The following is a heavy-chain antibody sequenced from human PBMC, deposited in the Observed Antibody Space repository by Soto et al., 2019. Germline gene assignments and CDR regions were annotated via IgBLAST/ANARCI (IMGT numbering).Heavy chain of an antibody. J-gene: IGHJ5*02. CDR1: GDSVSSPYY. CDR2: VFHTGTT. V-gene: IGHV4-4*02. D-gene: IGHD6-19*01. CDR3: ARSAGWYAIHA. Sequence: QVQLQESGPGLVKPSGTLSLTCAVSGDSVSSPYYWCWVRQSPGKGLEWIGEVFHTGTTSYNPSLRSRVPISMDKSINQFSLDLSSVPAADTAVYYGARSAGWYAIHAWGPGTLVIVSS.